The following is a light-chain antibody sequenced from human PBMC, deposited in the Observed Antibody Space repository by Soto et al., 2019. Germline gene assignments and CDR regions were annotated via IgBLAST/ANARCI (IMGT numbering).Light chain of an antibody. J-gene: IGKJ1*01. V-gene: IGKV3-20*01. CDR1: QSVSSY. Sequence: EFVLTQPPATLSLSPGERATLSCRASQSVSSYLAWYQQKPGQAPRLLIYGASSRATGIPDRFSGSGSGTVFTLTINILEPEDFAVYYCHQYGNSPQTFGQGTKVDIK. CDR2: GAS. CDR3: HQYGNSPQT.